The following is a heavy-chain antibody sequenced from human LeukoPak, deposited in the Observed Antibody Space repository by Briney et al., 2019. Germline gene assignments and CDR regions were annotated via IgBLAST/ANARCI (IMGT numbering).Heavy chain of an antibody. V-gene: IGHV4-61*02. J-gene: IGHJ3*02. CDR3: ARANMITFGGVIARLDAFDI. D-gene: IGHD3-16*02. CDR2: IYTSGST. CDR1: GGSISSGSYY. Sequence: PSQTLSLTCTVSGGSISSGSYYWSWIRQPAGKRLEWIGRIYTSGSTNYNPSLKSRVTISVDTSKNQFSLKLSSVTAAVTAVYYCARANMITFGGVIARLDAFDIWGQGTMVTVSS.